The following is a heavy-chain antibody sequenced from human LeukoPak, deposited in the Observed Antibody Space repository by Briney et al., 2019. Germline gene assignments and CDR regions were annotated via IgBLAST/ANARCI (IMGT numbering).Heavy chain of an antibody. J-gene: IGHJ4*02. V-gene: IGHV4-4*07. D-gene: IGHD3-3*01. CDR1: GGSISSYY. CDR3: ARGVGPYLEWLLYFDY. CDR2: IYTSGST. Sequence: SETLSLTCTVSGGSISSYYWSWIRQPAGKGLEWIGRIYTSGSTNYNPSLKSRVTMSVDTSKNQFSLKLSSVTAADTAVYYCARGVGPYLEWLLYFDYWGQGTLVTVSS.